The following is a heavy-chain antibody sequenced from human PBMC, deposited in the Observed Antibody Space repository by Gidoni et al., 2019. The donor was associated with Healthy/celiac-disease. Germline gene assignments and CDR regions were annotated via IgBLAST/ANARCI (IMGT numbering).Heavy chain of an antibody. J-gene: IGHJ4*02. Sequence: EVQLVESGGGLIQPGGSLRLSCAASGFTVSSNYMSWVRQAPGKGLEWVSVIYSGGSTYYADSVKGRFTISRDNSKNTLYLQMNSLRAEDTAVYYCARQITYYYDSSGFDYWGQGTLVTVSS. D-gene: IGHD3-22*01. CDR3: ARQITYYYDSSGFDY. CDR1: GFTVSSNY. V-gene: IGHV3-53*01. CDR2: IYSGGST.